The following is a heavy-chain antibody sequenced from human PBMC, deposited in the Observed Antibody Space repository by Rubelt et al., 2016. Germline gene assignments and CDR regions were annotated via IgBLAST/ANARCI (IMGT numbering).Heavy chain of an antibody. CDR3: VVAAGGVPY. CDR1: GFTFSSYA. J-gene: IGHJ4*02. D-gene: IGHD2-15*01. CDR2: ISYDGSNN. V-gene: IGHV3-30*04. Sequence: QVQLVESGGGVVQPGRSLRLSCAASGFTFSSYAMHWVRQAPGKGLEWVAVISYDGSNNDYADSVKCGFTISGDNSKNTLYLQMNSLRAEDTAVYYCVVAAGGVPYWGQGTLVTVSS.